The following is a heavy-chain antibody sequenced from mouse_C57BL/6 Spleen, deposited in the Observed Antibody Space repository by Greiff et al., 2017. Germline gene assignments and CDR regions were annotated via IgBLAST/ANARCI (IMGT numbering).Heavy chain of an antibody. V-gene: IGHV1-64*01. J-gene: IGHJ4*01. CDR1: GYTFTSYW. D-gene: IGHD1-1*01. Sequence: QVQLQQPGAELVKPGASVKLSCKASGYTFTSYWMHWVKQRPGQGLEWIGMIHPNSGSTNYNEKFKSKATLTVDKSSSTAYMQLSSLTSEDSAVYYCAREGITTVGYAMDYWGQGTSVTVSS. CDR3: AREGITTVGYAMDY. CDR2: IHPNSGST.